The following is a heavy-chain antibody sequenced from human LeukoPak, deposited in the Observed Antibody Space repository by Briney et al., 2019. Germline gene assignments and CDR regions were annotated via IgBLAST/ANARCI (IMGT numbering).Heavy chain of an antibody. CDR3: ATDRRGYGDYRDPPDWYFDL. CDR2: SDPEDGET. Sequence: ASVKVSCKVSGYTLTELSTHWVRQAPGKGLEWMGGSDPEDGETIYAQKFQGRVTMTEDTSTDTAYMELSSLRSEDTAVYYCATDRRGYGDYRDPPDWYFDLWGRGTLVTVSS. CDR1: GYTLTELS. D-gene: IGHD4-17*01. J-gene: IGHJ2*01. V-gene: IGHV1-24*01.